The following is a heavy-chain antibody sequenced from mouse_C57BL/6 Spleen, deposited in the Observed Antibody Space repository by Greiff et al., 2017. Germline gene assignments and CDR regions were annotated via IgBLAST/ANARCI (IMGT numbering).Heavy chain of an antibody. CDR3: ARSNSNYAMDY. V-gene: IGHV1-76*01. Sequence: VQLQQSGAELVRPGASVKLSCKASGYTFTDYYINWVKQRPGQGLEWIARIYPGSGNSYYNEKFKGKATLTAEKSSSTAYMQLSSLTSDDSAVYFCARSNSNYAMDYWGQGTSVTVSA. J-gene: IGHJ4*01. CDR2: IYPGSGNS. CDR1: GYTFTDYY. D-gene: IGHD2-5*01.